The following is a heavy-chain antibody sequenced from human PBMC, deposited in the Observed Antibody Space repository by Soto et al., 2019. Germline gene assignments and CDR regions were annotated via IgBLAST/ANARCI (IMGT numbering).Heavy chain of an antibody. Sequence: PSETLSLTCAVYGGSFSGYYWSWIRQPPGKGLEWIGEINHSGSTNYNPSLKSRVTISVDTSKNQFSLKLSSVTAADTAVYYCARRQDFWSGSSYYYMDVWGKGTTVTVSS. V-gene: IGHV4-34*01. CDR3: ARRQDFWSGSSYYYMDV. CDR2: INHSGST. D-gene: IGHD3-3*01. J-gene: IGHJ6*03. CDR1: GGSFSGYY.